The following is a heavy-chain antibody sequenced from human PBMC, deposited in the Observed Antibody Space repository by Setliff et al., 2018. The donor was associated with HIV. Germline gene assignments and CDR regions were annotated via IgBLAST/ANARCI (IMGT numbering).Heavy chain of an antibody. V-gene: IGHV1-2*06. J-gene: IGHJ3*01. CDR3: ALPRVFDSFHV. CDR1: EFIILANK. CDR2: ISPDNGAA. Sequence: PSVKVSCKATEFIILANKMNWVRQAPGQGLEWIGRISPDNGAAEYAPQFQGRVIMTVDTSISTAYLEIPRLTSDDAAVYYCALPRVFDSFHVWGQGTMVTVSS.